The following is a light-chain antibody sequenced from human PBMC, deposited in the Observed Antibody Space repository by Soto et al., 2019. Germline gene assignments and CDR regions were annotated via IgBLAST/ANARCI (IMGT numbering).Light chain of an antibody. CDR2: AVT. CDR3: SSYTTSSTVV. CDR1: SSDVGGYDY. Sequence: QSVLTQPASVSGSPGQSITISCSESSSDVGGYDYVCWYQQYPGKAPKLIIYAVTDRPSGVSNRFSGSKSGNTASLIISGLQAEDEADYYCSSYTTSSTVVFGGGTKLTVL. V-gene: IGLV2-14*03. J-gene: IGLJ2*01.